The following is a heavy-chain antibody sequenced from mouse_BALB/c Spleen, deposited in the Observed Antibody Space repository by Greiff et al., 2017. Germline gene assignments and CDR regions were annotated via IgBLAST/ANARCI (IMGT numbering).Heavy chain of an antibody. CDR1: EYEFPSHD. V-gene: IGHV5-2*01. Sequence: EVQVVESGGGLVQPGESLKLSCESNEYEFPSHDMSWVRKTPEKRLELVAAINSDGGSTYYPDTMERRFIISRDNTKKTLYLEMSSLRSEDTAMYYCARDREKNYGAMDYWGQGTSVTVSS. CDR2: INSDGGST. CDR3: ARDREKNYGAMDY. D-gene: IGHD1-1*01. J-gene: IGHJ4*01.